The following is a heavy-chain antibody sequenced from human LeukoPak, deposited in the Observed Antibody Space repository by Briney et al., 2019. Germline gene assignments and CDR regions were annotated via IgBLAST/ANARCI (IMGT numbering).Heavy chain of an antibody. CDR1: GYTFTGYY. D-gene: IGHD6-6*01. CDR2: INPNSGGT. CDR3: ARDRGQLVRDAFDI. V-gene: IGHV1-2*02. Sequence: ASVKVFCKAYGYTFTGYYMHWVRQAPGQGLEWMGWINPNSGGTNYAQKFQGRVTMTRDTCISTAYMELSRLRSDDTAVYYCARDRGQLVRDAFDIWGQGTMVTVSS. J-gene: IGHJ3*02.